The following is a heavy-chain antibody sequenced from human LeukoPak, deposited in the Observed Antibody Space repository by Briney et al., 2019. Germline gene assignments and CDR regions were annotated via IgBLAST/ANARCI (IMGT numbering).Heavy chain of an antibody. V-gene: IGHV4-61*02. J-gene: IGHJ4*02. CDR3: ARDGGTGYFDY. CDR2: IYPSGST. CDR1: GGSISSGSYY. Sequence: SETLSLTCTVSGGSISSGSYYWSWIRQPAGKGLEWIGRIYPSGSTNYNPSLKSRVTISVDTSKNQFSLNLSSVTAADTAVYSCARDGGTGYFDYWGQGTLVTVSS. D-gene: IGHD3-16*01.